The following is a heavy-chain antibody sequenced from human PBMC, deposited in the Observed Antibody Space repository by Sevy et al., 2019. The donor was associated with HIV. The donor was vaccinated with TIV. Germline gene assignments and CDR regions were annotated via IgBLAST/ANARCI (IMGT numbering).Heavy chain of an antibody. D-gene: IGHD3-10*01. CDR2: VSYDGSSK. J-gene: IGHJ6*02. V-gene: IGHV3-30*03. CDR3: ARGGSGDYYYYGVDV. CDR1: GFTFRNFG. Sequence: GGSLRLSCVGSGFTFRNFGVHWLRQAPGKGLEWLSVVSYDGSSKDYVDSVKGRFIVSRDNSKNTLYLQMNSLRTEDTAVYDCARGGSGDYYYYGVDVWGQGTTVTVSS.